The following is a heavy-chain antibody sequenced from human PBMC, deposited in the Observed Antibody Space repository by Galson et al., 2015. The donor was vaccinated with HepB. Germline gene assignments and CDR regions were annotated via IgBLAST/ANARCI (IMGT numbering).Heavy chain of an antibody. CDR3: ARAGTSASIINYQYQMDV. Sequence: PLRLSCAASGFTFSDYYMTWIRQSPGTGLEWVSYISSSLVTIYYADSVKGRFTISRANAKNSLYLQMNSLRAEDTAIYYCARAGTSASIINYQYQMDVWGKGTTVTVSS. D-gene: IGHD2-2*01. CDR2: ISSSLVTI. CDR1: GFTFSDYY. V-gene: IGHV3-11*01. J-gene: IGHJ6*04.